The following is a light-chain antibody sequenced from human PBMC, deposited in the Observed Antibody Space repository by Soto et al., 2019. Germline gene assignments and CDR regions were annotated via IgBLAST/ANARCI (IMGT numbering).Light chain of an antibody. CDR2: EVN. Sequence: QSALSQPASMSGSPGQSITIPCTGASSDIGLYNYVSWYQHHPGKAPKLLISEVNIRPSGLSDRFSASKAGNTASLTISGLQPEDVAYYYCSCLSTTSTPIVFGTGTKLTVL. CDR3: SCLSTTSTPIV. CDR1: SSDIGLYNY. J-gene: IGLJ1*01. V-gene: IGLV2-14*01.